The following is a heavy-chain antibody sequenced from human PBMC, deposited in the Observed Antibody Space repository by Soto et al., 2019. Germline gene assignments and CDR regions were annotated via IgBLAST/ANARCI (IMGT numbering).Heavy chain of an antibody. CDR1: GFTLSSYA. CDR2: ISGSGGST. D-gene: IGHD2-21*02. J-gene: IGHJ4*02. V-gene: IGHV3-23*01. Sequence: XGFLRLSCAASGFTLSSYAMSGVGQAPGKGLEWVSAISGSGGSTYYADSVKGRFTISRDNSKNTLYLQMNSLRAEDTAVYYCEKTMAVTAIDLDYWGQGTLLTVSS. CDR3: EKTMAVTAIDLDY.